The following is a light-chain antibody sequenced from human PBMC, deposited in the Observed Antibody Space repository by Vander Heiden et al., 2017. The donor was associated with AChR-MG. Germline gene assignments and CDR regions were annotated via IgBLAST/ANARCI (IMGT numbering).Light chain of an antibody. J-gene: IGLJ1*01. CDR2: DVS. Sequence: QSALTQPRSVSGSPGQSVTISCTGTSRDVGGYNYVSWYQQHPGKAPNLMIYDVSKRPSGVPDRFSGSKSGNTASLTISGLQAEDEADYYCCSYAGSYTFYVFGTGTKVTVL. CDR3: CSYAGSYTFYV. V-gene: IGLV2-11*01. CDR1: SRDVGGYNY.